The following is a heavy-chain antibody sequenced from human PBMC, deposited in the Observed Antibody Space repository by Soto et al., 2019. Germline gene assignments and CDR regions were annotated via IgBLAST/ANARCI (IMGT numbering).Heavy chain of an antibody. CDR2: ISAYNGNT. Sequence: QVQLVQSGAEVKKPGASVKVSCKASGYTFTSYYMHWVRQAPGQGLEWMGWISAYNGNTNYAQKLQGRVTMTTDTSTSTAYMELRSLRSDDTAVYYCARVAVLSRYCGGDCYSDYWGQGTLVTVSS. CDR3: ARVAVLSRYCGGDCYSDY. V-gene: IGHV1-18*04. J-gene: IGHJ4*02. D-gene: IGHD2-21*02. CDR1: GYTFTSYY.